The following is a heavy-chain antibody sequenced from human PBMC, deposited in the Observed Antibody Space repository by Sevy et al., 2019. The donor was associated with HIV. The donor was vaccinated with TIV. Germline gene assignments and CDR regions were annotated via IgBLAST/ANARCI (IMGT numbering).Heavy chain of an antibody. CDR2: ISSSSSYI. V-gene: IGHV3-21*01. CDR1: GFTFSSCS. CDR3: ARYQAYYYYMDV. D-gene: IGHD2-2*01. J-gene: IGHJ6*03. Sequence: GGSLRLSCAASGFTFSSCSMNWVRQAPGKGLEWVSSISSSSSYIYYADSVKGRFTISRDNAKNSLYLQMNSLRAEDTAVYYCARYQAYYYYMDVWGKGTTVTVSS.